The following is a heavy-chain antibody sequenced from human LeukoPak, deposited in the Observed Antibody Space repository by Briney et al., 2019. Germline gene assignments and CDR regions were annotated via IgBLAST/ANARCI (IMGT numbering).Heavy chain of an antibody. CDR1: GGSISSYY. CDR3: ARGAGAGYNLQPFDY. D-gene: IGHD5-24*01. J-gene: IGHJ4*02. Sequence: SETLSLTCTVSGGSISSYYWSWIRQPPGKGLEWIGYIYYSGGTKYNPSLKSRVSISVDTSKNQFSLKLSSVTAADTAVYYCARGAGAGYNLQPFDYWGQGTLVTVSS. V-gene: IGHV4-59*08. CDR2: IYYSGGT.